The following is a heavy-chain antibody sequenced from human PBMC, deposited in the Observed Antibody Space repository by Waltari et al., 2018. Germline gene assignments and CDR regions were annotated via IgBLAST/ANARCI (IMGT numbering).Heavy chain of an antibody. V-gene: IGHV1-2*06. Sequence: QVHLVQSGAEVKKPGASVTVSCTASGYTLPGYDIQWVRRAPGQGLEWMGRINPNSGDTNYAQKFQGRVTLTRDTSINTAYMELSSLKSDDTAVYYCARDLGSDYGNRDYWGQGTLVTVPS. J-gene: IGHJ4*02. CDR3: ARDLGSDYGNRDY. CDR2: INPNSGDT. D-gene: IGHD4-17*01. CDR1: GYTLPGYD.